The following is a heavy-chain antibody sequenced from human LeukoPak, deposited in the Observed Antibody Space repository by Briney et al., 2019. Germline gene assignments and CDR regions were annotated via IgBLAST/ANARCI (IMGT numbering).Heavy chain of an antibody. CDR1: GGSISDHY. D-gene: IGHD1-26*01. CDR2: IYYSGST. CDR3: ASSTWEGGGFDY. V-gene: IGHV4-59*11. J-gene: IGHJ4*02. Sequence: SETLSLTCTVSGGSISDHYWNWIRQPPGKGLEWIGYIYYSGSTNYNPSLKSRVTISVDKFKNQFSLKLTSVTSADTAVYYCASSTWEGGGFDYWGQGTLVTVSS.